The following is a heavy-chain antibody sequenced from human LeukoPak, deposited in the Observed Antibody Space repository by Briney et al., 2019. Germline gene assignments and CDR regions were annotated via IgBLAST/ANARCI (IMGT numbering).Heavy chain of an antibody. V-gene: IGHV4-61*02. CDR3: ARARVIPASFDG. CDR2: IYTSGRT. D-gene: IGHD3-16*02. CDR1: VWPITFGSYY. Sequence: SQTLSLTCTVSVWPITFGSYYWTWIRQPAGKGLEWIGRIYTSGRTFYNPSLKSRVTISMDTSMKQFSLRLNSVTAADTAVYSCARARVIPASFDGWGKGTLVTVSS. J-gene: IGHJ4*02.